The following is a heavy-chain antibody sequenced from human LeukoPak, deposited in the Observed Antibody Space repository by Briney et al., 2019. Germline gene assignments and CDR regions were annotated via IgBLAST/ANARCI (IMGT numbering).Heavy chain of an antibody. J-gene: IGHJ3*02. Sequence: GRSLRLSCAASGFTFSSYSMNWVRQAPGKGLEWVSSISSSSSYIYYADSVKGRFTISRDNAKNSLYLQMNSLRAEDTAVYYCATGITGTTAFDIWGQGTMVTVSS. CDR2: ISSSSSYI. V-gene: IGHV3-21*01. CDR1: GFTFSSYS. D-gene: IGHD1-7*01. CDR3: ATGITGTTAFDI.